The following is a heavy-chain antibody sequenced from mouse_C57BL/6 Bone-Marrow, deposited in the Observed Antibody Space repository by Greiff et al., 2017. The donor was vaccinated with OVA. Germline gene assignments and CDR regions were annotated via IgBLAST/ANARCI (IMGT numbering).Heavy chain of an antibody. CDR2: ISSGSSTI. CDR1: GFTFSDYG. J-gene: IGHJ4*01. CDR3: ARKFIEGAMDY. D-gene: IGHD1-1*01. V-gene: IGHV5-17*01. Sequence: DVKLVESGGGLVKPGGSLKLSCAASGFTFSDYGMHWVRQAPEKGLEWVAYISSGSSTIYYADTVKGRFTISRDNAKNTLFLQMTSLRSEDTAMYYCARKFIEGAMDYWGQGTSVTVSS.